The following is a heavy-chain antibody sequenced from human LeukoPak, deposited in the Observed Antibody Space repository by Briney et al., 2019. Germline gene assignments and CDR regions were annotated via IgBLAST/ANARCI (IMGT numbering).Heavy chain of an antibody. Sequence: PGGSLRLSCAASGFTFDDYGMSWVRQAPGKGLEWVSGINWNGGSTGYADSVKGRFTISRDNAKNSLYLQTNSLRAEDTALYYCARATHYYDILTGYYSSIYYYYGMDVWGQGTTVTVSS. CDR1: GFTFDDYG. D-gene: IGHD3-9*01. CDR2: INWNGGST. CDR3: ARATHYYDILTGYYSSIYYYYGMDV. J-gene: IGHJ6*02. V-gene: IGHV3-20*04.